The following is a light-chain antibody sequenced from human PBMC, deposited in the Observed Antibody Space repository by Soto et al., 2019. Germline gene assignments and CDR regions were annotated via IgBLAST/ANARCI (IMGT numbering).Light chain of an antibody. J-gene: IGKJ5*01. Sequence: EIVMTQSPATLSVSPVESATLSCMASQSVSSNLAWYQQKPGQAPRLLIYGASTRATGIPARFSGSGSGTEFTLTISSLQSEDFAVYYCQQYNNWPPITFGQGTRLEIK. CDR2: GAS. CDR3: QQYNNWPPIT. CDR1: QSVSSN. V-gene: IGKV3-15*01.